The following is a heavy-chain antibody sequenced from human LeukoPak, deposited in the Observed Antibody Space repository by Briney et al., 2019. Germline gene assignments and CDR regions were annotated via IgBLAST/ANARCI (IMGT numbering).Heavy chain of an antibody. CDR3: ARVSTGEDAFDI. J-gene: IGHJ3*02. CDR2: IYSGGST. Sequence: PGGSLRLSCAASGCTVSSNYMSWVRQAPGKGLEWVSVIYSGGSTYYADSVKGRFTISRDSSKNTLYLQMNSLRAEDTAVYCCARVSTGEDAFDIWGQGTMVTVSS. V-gene: IGHV3-53*01. D-gene: IGHD2/OR15-2a*01. CDR1: GCTVSSNY.